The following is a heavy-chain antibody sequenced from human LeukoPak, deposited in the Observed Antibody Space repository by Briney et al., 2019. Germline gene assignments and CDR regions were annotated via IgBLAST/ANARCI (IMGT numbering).Heavy chain of an antibody. Sequence: GASVKVSCKASGYTFTGYYMHWVRQAPGQGLEWMGWINPNSGGTNYAQKFQGRVTMTRDTSISTAYMELSRLRSDDTAVYYCARGPIAARFRGGDYWGQGTLVTVSS. CDR2: INPNSGGT. CDR3: ARGPIAARFRGGDY. V-gene: IGHV1-2*02. D-gene: IGHD6-6*01. J-gene: IGHJ4*02. CDR1: GYTFTGYY.